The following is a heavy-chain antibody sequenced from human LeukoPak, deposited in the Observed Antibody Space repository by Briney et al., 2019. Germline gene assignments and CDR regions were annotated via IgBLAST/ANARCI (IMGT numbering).Heavy chain of an antibody. D-gene: IGHD2-15*01. Sequence: PSETLSLTCTVSGGSINNYYWSWIRQPPGKGLEWIGYFFYTGNTNYNPSLRSRATISVDMSKSQFFLKLTSVTAADTAVYYCARGSCSGGTCSGWFDPWGQGTLVTVSS. J-gene: IGHJ5*02. CDR1: GGSINNYY. V-gene: IGHV4-59*01. CDR2: FFYTGNT. CDR3: ARGSCSGGTCSGWFDP.